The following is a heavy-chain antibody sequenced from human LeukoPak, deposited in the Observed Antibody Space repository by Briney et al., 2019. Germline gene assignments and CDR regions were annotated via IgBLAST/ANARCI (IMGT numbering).Heavy chain of an antibody. Sequence: ASETLSLTCTVSGGSISSRSYHWGWIRQPPGKGLEWTGSFYYSGSTYHNPSLKSRVTISVDTSKNQFSLKLSSVTAADTAVYYCARLSDFWSGYYGSDFWGQGTLVTVSS. CDR3: ARLSDFWSGYYGSDF. CDR1: GGSISSRSYH. CDR2: FYYSGST. V-gene: IGHV4-39*01. D-gene: IGHD3-3*01. J-gene: IGHJ4*02.